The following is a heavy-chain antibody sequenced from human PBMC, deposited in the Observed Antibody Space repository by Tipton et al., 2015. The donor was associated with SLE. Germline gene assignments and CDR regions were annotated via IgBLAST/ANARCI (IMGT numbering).Heavy chain of an antibody. J-gene: IGHJ3*02. D-gene: IGHD6-6*01. V-gene: IGHV4-39*01. Sequence: TLSLTCIVSGGSISSSTYYWVWIRQPPGRGLEWVGTVSFSGNTYYNPSFYSRATVSADTSKNQFSLKLSSVTAADTAVYYWARLREYRTSSDNRGAFEIWGQGTMVTVSS. CDR2: VSFSGNT. CDR3: ARLREYRTSSDNRGAFEI. CDR1: GGSISSSTYY.